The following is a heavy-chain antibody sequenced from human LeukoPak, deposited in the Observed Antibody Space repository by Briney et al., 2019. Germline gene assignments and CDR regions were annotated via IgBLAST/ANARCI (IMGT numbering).Heavy chain of an antibody. Sequence: GSLRLSCAASGFTFSSYAMHWVRQAPGKGLEYVSAISSNGGSTYYANSVKGRFTISRDNSKNTLYLQMGSLRAEDMAVYYCATDQDIVVVPAAIGPDYWGQGTLVTVSS. D-gene: IGHD2-2*02. CDR1: GFTFSSYA. CDR3: ATDQDIVVVPAAIGPDY. V-gene: IGHV3-64*01. CDR2: ISSNGGST. J-gene: IGHJ4*02.